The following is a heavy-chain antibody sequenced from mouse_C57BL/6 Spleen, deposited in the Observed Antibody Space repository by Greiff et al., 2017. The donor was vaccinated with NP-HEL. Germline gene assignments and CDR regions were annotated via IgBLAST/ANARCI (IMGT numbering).Heavy chain of an antibody. J-gene: IGHJ3*01. V-gene: IGHV5-17*01. Sequence: EVQRVESGGGLVKPGGSLKLSCAASGFTFSDYGMHCVRQAPEKGLEWVAYISSGSSTIYYADTVKGRFTISRDNAKNTLFLQMTSLRSEDTAMYYCARRFAYWGQGTLVTVSA. CDR3: ARRFAY. CDR1: GFTFSDYG. CDR2: ISSGSSTI.